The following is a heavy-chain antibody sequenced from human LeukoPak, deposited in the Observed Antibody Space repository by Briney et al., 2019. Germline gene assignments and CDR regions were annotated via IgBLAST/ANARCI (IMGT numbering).Heavy chain of an antibody. Sequence: ASVKVSCKASGYTFTDYYLHWVRQAPGQGLEWMGWINPKSGGTNYAQKFQGRVTMTRETSISTGNMESSSLRSDDTAVYYCARAYEYGWFDPWGQGTLVTVSS. J-gene: IGHJ5*02. CDR1: GYTFTDYY. V-gene: IGHV1-2*02. CDR3: ARAYEYGWFDP. D-gene: IGHD4/OR15-4a*01. CDR2: INPKSGGT.